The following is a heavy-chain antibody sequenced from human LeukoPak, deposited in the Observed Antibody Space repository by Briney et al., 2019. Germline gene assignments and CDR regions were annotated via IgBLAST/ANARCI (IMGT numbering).Heavy chain of an antibody. CDR3: AKRYSSSGRWFDY. J-gene: IGHJ4*02. CDR1: GLTFSSYG. CDR2: ISGSGGST. D-gene: IGHD6-13*01. Sequence: GGTLRLSCAASGLTFSSYGMSWVRQAPGKGLEWVSAISGSGGSTYYADSVKGRFTISRDNSKNTLYLQMNSLRAEDTAVYYCAKRYSSSGRWFDYWGQGTLVAVSS. V-gene: IGHV3-23*01.